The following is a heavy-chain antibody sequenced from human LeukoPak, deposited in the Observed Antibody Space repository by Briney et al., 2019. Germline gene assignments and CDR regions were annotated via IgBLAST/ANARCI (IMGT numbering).Heavy chain of an antibody. J-gene: IGHJ6*02. D-gene: IGHD3-10*01. V-gene: IGHV3-11*01. CDR2: ISSSGSTI. CDR3: ARARSRGYYYYYGMDV. CDR1: GFTFSDYY. Sequence: GGSLRLSCAASGFTFSDYYMSWIRQAPGKGLEWVSCISSSGSTIYYADSVKGRFTISRDNAKNSLYLQMNSLRAEDTAVYYCARARSRGYYYYYGMDVWGQGTTVTVSS.